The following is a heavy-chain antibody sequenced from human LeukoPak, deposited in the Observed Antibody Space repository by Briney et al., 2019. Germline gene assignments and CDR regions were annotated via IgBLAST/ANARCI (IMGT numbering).Heavy chain of an antibody. CDR3: AREGASWLQLPTMSHSDY. Sequence: GGSLRLSCAASGFTFSNYYMSWIRQAPGKGLEWVSYISSSGSTIYYADSVKGRFTISRDNAKNTLYLQMNSLRAEDTAVYYCAREGASWLQLPTMSHSDYWGQGTLVTVSS. CDR2: ISSSGSTI. CDR1: GFTFSNYY. D-gene: IGHD5-24*01. V-gene: IGHV3-11*04. J-gene: IGHJ4*02.